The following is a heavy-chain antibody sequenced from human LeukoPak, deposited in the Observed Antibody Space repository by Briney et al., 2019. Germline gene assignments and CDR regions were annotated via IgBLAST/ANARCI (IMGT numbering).Heavy chain of an antibody. CDR1: GGSFSGYY. D-gene: IGHD3-16*01. CDR3: ARCRYDYVIDY. V-gene: IGHV4-34*01. CDR2: INHSGST. Sequence: SETLSLTCAVYGGSFSGYYWSWIRQPPGKGLEWIGEINHSGSTNYNPSLKSRVTISVDTSKNQFSLKLSSVTAADTAVYYCARCRYDYVIDYWGQGTLVTVSS. J-gene: IGHJ4*02.